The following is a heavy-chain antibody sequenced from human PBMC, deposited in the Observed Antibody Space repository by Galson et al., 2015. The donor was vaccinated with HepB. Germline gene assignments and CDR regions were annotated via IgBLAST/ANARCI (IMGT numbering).Heavy chain of an antibody. CDR2: ISAYNGNT. V-gene: IGHV1-18*04. J-gene: IGHJ4*02. CDR3: AREAYWGSSNWRSFDY. D-gene: IGHD3-16*01. Sequence: SVKVSCKASGYTFTSYGISWVRQAPGQGLEWMGWISAYNGNTNYAQKLQGRVTMTTDTSTSTAYMELRSLRSEDTAVYYCAREAYWGSSNWRSFDYWGQGTLVTVSS. CDR1: GYTFTSYG.